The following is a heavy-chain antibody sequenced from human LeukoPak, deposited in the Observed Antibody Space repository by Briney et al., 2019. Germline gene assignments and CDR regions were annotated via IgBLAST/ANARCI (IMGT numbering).Heavy chain of an antibody. Sequence: PSETLSLTCTVSGGSISSGGYYWSWIRQPPGKGLEWIGYIYHSGSTYYNPSLKSRVTISVDRSKNQFSLKLSSVTAADTAVYYCARDQNSSSRLSAFDIWGQGTMVTVSS. CDR3: ARDQNSSSRLSAFDI. CDR1: GGSISSGGYY. V-gene: IGHV4-30-2*01. CDR2: IYHSGST. J-gene: IGHJ3*02. D-gene: IGHD6-13*01.